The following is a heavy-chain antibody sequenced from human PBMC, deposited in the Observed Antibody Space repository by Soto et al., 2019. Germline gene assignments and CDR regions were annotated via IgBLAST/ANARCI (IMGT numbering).Heavy chain of an antibody. CDR3: AKDGGKDGYFGNWFDP. CDR2: INAGNGNT. V-gene: IGHV1-3*01. CDR1: GYTFTSYA. D-gene: IGHD5-12*01. Sequence: ASVNVSCKASGYTFTSYAMHWVRQAPGQRLEWMGWINAGNGNTKYSQKFQGRITLTADESTTTVYMELSSLRSDDTAVYYCAKDGGKDGYFGNWFDPWGQGTQVTSPQ. J-gene: IGHJ5*02.